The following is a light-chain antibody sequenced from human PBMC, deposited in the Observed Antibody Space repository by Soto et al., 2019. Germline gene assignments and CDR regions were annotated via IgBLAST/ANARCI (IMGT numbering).Light chain of an antibody. CDR3: QKLHGYPIN. J-gene: IGKJ5*01. V-gene: IGKV1-9*01. Sequence: ILLTQSPASLSASVGDRVTITCRASQGIDTSLAWYQQKPGKAPKLLIYAASNFQSGVPSRFSGSGSGTHFTLTISSLQPEDFATYYCQKLHGYPINFGQGTRLEIK. CDR2: AAS. CDR1: QGIDTS.